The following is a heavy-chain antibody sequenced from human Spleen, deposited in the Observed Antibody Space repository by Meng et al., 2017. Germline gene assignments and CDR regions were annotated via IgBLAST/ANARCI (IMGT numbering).Heavy chain of an antibody. J-gene: IGHJ4*02. CDR1: GFTFSSYA. V-gene: IGHV3-30*04. CDR3: ARDRSSSWSAFDY. CDR2: ISYDGSNI. Sequence: GESLKISCAASGFTFSSYAMHWVRQAPGKGLEWVAVISYDGSNIYYADSVKGRFTISRDNSKNTLYLQMNSLRAEDTAVYYCARDRSSSWSAFDYWGQGTLVTVSS. D-gene: IGHD6-13*01.